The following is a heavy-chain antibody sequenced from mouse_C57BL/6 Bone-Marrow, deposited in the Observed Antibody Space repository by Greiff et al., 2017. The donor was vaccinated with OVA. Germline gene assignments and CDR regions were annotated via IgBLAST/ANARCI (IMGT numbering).Heavy chain of an antibody. CDR3: AKELLQESQYYFDY. Sequence: QVQLQQSGAELVRPGTSVKMSCKASGYTFTNYWIGWAKQRPGHGLEWIGDIYPGGGCTNYNEKFKGKATLTADKSSSTAYMQFSSLTSEDSAIYYGAKELLQESQYYFDYWGQGTTLTVSS. CDR2: IYPGGGCT. J-gene: IGHJ2*01. D-gene: IGHD1-1*01. CDR1: GYTFTNYW. V-gene: IGHV1-63*01.